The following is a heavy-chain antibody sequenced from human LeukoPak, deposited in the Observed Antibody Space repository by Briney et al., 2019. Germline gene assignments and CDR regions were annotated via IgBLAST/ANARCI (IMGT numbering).Heavy chain of an antibody. J-gene: IGHJ4*02. D-gene: IGHD3-10*01. V-gene: IGHV4-34*01. Sequence: SETLSLTCVVYGGSFSGDYWSWIRQPPGRGLEWIGEINHSGSTNYNPSLKSRVTISVDTSKNQFSLKLSSVTAADTAVYYCARQTHSGSFAYYFDYWGQGTLVTVSS. CDR2: INHSGST. CDR3: ARQTHSGSFAYYFDY. CDR1: GGSFSGDY.